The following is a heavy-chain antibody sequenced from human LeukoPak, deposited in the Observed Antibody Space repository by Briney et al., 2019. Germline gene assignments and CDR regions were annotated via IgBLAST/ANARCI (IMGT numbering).Heavy chain of an antibody. J-gene: IGHJ5*02. Sequence: SVNVSCKASGRIYSSYAIRGVRQARAQGREGMGGIIPICGTTNYAQKLQDRDTITAHKSTRTADVELRSLRPEHTVVYDCASKHITMVRGVQWFDPWGQGTLVTVSS. V-gene: IGHV1-69*06. CDR1: GRIYSSYA. CDR2: IIPICGTT. CDR3: ASKHITMVRGVQWFDP. D-gene: IGHD3-10*01.